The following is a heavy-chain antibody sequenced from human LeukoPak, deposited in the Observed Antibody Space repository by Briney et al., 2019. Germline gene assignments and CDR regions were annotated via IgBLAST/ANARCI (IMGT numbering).Heavy chain of an antibody. Sequence: GGSLRLSCAASGFTFSSYGMHWVRQAPGKGLEWVAVIWYGGSNKYYADSVKGRFTISRDNSKNTLYLQMNSLRAEDTAVYYCAKAHWNDVKGIDYWGQGTLVTVSS. V-gene: IGHV3-30*02. J-gene: IGHJ4*02. CDR2: IWYGGSNK. CDR3: AKAHWNDVKGIDY. CDR1: GFTFSSYG. D-gene: IGHD1-1*01.